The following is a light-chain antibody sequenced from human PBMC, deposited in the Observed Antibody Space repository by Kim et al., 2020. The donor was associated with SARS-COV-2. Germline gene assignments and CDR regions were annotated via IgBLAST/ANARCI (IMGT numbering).Light chain of an antibody. CDR1: QNIGDW. J-gene: IGKJ1*01. CDR3: QEYGGNYPWT. CDR2: KAS. Sequence: GDRVTITCRASQNIGDWLAWFQQKPGRVPKLLIYKASSLESGVPSRFSGTRSGTEFTLTITSLQADDFATYYCQEYGGNYPWTFGQGTKVEIK. V-gene: IGKV1-5*03.